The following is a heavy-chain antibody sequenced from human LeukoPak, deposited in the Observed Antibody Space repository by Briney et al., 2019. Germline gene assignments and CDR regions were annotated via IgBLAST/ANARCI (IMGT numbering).Heavy chain of an antibody. D-gene: IGHD3-22*01. CDR2: IYYSGST. CDR1: GGSISSGGYY. J-gene: IGHJ2*01. CDR3: ARGFPYYYDSSGTKDNWYFDL. V-gene: IGHV4-31*03. Sequence: SQTLSLTCTVSGGSISSGGYYWSWIRQHPGKGLEWIGYIYYSGSTYYNPSLKSRVTISVDTSKNQFSLKLSSVTAADTAVYYCARGFPYYYDSSGTKDNWYFDLWGRGTLVTVSS.